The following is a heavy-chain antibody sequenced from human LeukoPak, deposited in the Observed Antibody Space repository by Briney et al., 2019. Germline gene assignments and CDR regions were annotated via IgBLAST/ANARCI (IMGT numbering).Heavy chain of an antibody. J-gene: IGHJ4*02. V-gene: IGHV4-39*01. Sequence: SETLSLTCTVSGGSISSSSYYWGWIRQPPGKGLEWIGSIYYSGSTYYDPSLKSRVTISVDTSKNQFSLKLSSVTAADTAVYYCASSMDRYGNYFDYWGQGTLVTVSS. CDR2: IYYSGST. D-gene: IGHD5-24*01. CDR3: ASSMDRYGNYFDY. CDR1: GGSISSSSYY.